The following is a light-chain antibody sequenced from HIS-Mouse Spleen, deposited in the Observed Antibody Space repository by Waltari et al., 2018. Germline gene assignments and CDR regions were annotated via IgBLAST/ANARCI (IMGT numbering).Light chain of an antibody. CDR3: QQRSNWPQEFT. Sequence: EIVLTQSPATLSLSPGERATLSCRASQSVSSYLAWYQQKPGQAPRLLIYDASNRATGIPARFSGSGSGTDFTLTISSLEPEDVAVYYCQQRSNWPQEFTFGPGTKVDIK. CDR1: QSVSSY. V-gene: IGKV3-11*01. J-gene: IGKJ3*01. CDR2: DAS.